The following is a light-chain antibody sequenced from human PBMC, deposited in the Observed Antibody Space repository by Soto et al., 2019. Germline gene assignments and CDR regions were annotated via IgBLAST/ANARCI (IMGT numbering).Light chain of an antibody. CDR1: QSVSSSY. Sequence: EIVLTQSPGTLSLSPGERATLSCRARQSVSSSYLAWYQQRPGQAPRLLIYGASIRATGIPDRFSGSGSGTDFTLTISRLEPEHFAVYYCEWRGKWPLSFGGGTKVDIK. CDR3: EWRGKWPLS. CDR2: GAS. J-gene: IGKJ4*01. V-gene: IGKV3D-20*02.